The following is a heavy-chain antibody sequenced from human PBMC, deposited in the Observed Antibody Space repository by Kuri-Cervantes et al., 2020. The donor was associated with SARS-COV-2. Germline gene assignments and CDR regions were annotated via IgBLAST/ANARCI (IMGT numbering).Heavy chain of an antibody. CDR3: ARQRFLGYMDV. J-gene: IGHJ6*03. D-gene: IGHD3-3*01. V-gene: IGHV4-59*08. Sequence: GSLRLSCTVSGGSISSYYWSWIRQLPGKGLEWIGYIYYSGSTNYNPSLKSRVTISVDTSKNQFSLKLGSVTGADTGVYYCARQRFLGYMDVWGKGTTVTVSS. CDR2: IYYSGST. CDR1: GGSISSYY.